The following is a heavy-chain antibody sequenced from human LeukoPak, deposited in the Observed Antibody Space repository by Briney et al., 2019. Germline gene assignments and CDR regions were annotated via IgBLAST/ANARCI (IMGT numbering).Heavy chain of an antibody. J-gene: IGHJ4*02. Sequence: GGSLRLSCAASGFTFSSYNMNWVRQAPGKGLEWVSGISGSGDSTYYADSVKGRFTISRDNSKNTLYLQMNSLRAEDTAVYFCARRSGVAVAGAFDYWGQGTLVTVSS. D-gene: IGHD6-19*01. CDR2: ISGSGDST. V-gene: IGHV3-23*01. CDR3: ARRSGVAVAGAFDY. CDR1: GFTFSSYN.